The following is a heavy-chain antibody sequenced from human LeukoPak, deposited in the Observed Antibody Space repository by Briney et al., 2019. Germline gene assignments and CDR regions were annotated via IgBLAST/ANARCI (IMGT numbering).Heavy chain of an antibody. CDR1: GGSISSGGYS. D-gene: IGHD2-15*01. CDR3: ARDPGYCSGGSCYSFDY. CDR2: IYYSGST. Sequence: SETLSLTCTVSGGSISSGGYSWSWIRQPPGKGLEWIGYIYYSGSTYYNPSLKSRVTISVDTSKNQFSLKLSSVTAADTAVYYCARDPGYCSGGSCYSFDYWGQGTLVTVSS. J-gene: IGHJ4*02. V-gene: IGHV4-30-4*07.